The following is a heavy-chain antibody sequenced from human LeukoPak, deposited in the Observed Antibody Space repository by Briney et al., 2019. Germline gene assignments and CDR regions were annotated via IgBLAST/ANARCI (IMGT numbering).Heavy chain of an antibody. V-gene: IGHV3-30*04. D-gene: IGHD3-22*01. CDR2: ISYDGNNK. J-gene: IGHJ4*02. CDR3: ARHYDSNSYGPGY. CDR1: GFTFSSYA. Sequence: GGSLRLSCAASGFTFSSYAMHWVRQAAGKGLEWVAVISYDGNNKYYADSVKGRFTISRDNSKNTLYLQMNSLRAEDTAVYYCARHYDSNSYGPGYWGQGTLVTVSS.